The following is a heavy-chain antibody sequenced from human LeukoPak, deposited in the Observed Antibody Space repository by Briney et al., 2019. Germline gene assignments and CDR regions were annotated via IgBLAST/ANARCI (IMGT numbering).Heavy chain of an antibody. J-gene: IGHJ4*02. V-gene: IGHV7-4-1*02. Sequence: ASVKVSCKASGYTFTNYAMNWVRQAPGQGLEWMGWTHPSTGNPTYAQDFTGRFVFSLDTSVSTTYLQISSLKAEDTAVYYCVRAYQRLGELSLPDYWGQGTLVTVSS. CDR3: VRAYQRLGELSLPDY. D-gene: IGHD3-16*02. CDR2: THPSTGNP. CDR1: GYTFTNYA.